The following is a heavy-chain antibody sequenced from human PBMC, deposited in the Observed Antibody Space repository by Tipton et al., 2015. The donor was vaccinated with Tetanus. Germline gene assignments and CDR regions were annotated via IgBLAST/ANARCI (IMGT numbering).Heavy chain of an antibody. CDR1: GASISSYY. CDR3: ARDHTRYSGSSVATFDI. Sequence: TLSLTCTVSGASISSYYWSWIRQPAGKRLEWIGRVYNSGSTDYNPSLKSRLAMSLDTSKNQFSLKLSSVTAADTAVYYCARDHTRYSGSSVATFDIWGQGTMVTVSS. CDR2: VYNSGST. D-gene: IGHD6-6*01. J-gene: IGHJ3*02. V-gene: IGHV4-4*07.